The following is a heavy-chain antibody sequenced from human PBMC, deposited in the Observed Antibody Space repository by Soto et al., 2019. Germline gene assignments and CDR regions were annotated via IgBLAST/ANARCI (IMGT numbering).Heavy chain of an antibody. Sequence: SETLSLTCTVSGGSISSYYWSWIRQPPGKGLEWIGYIYYSGSTNYNPSLKSRVTISVDTSKNQLSLKLSSVTAADTAVYYCASSNIAAAGFYFYGMDVRGRGTTVTVSS. CDR3: ASSNIAAAGFYFYGMDV. CDR2: IYYSGST. V-gene: IGHV4-59*01. D-gene: IGHD6-13*01. J-gene: IGHJ6*02. CDR1: GGSISSYY.